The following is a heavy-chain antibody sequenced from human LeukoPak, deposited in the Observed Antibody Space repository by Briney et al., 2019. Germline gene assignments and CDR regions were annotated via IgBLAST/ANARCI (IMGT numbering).Heavy chain of an antibody. J-gene: IGHJ4*02. CDR2: MRKISDIV. CDR3: VTEAFHY. Sequence: PGGSLRPSCAASGFTFTSSAMNWVRQAPGKGLEWVSIMRKISDIVSYAASVKGRFTISSDNTKNTVYLQMRAADMALYISVTEAFHYWGQRTGVGVPS. V-gene: IGHV3-23*01. CDR1: GFTFTSSA.